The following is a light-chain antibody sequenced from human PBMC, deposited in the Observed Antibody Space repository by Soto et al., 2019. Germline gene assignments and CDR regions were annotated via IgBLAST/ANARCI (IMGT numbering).Light chain of an antibody. CDR2: GSS. CDR1: QSLTSNS. CDR3: AHYGSLQTT. J-gene: IGKJ1*01. Sequence: EIVLTQSPGTLSLSPGERATLSCRASQSLTSNSLVWYQQKPGQAPRLLIYGSSGRATGIPERFSGSGAGTALTLTNSRLEPEDFAVYYCAHYGSLQTTFGQGTKVEIK. V-gene: IGKV3-20*01.